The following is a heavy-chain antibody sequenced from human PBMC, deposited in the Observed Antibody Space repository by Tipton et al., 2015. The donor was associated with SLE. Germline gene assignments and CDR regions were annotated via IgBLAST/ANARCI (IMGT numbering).Heavy chain of an antibody. CDR2: IDPSDSYT. D-gene: IGHD5-24*01. CDR3: ATGGDGYNFPY. CDR1: GYSFTSYW. V-gene: IGHV5-10-1*01. J-gene: IGHJ4*02. Sequence: VQLVQSGAEVKKSGESLKISCKGSGYSFTSYWISWVRQMPGKGLEWMGMIDPSDSYTNYSPSFQGHVTISADKSVSTAYVQWSSLKASDSAMYYCATGGDGYNFPYWGQGALVTVSS.